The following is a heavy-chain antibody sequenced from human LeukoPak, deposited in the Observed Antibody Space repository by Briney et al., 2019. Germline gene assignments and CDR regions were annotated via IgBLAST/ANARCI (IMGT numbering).Heavy chain of an antibody. V-gene: IGHV3-23*01. CDR1: GFTFSNYA. J-gene: IGHJ4*02. Sequence: GGSLRLSCAVSGFTFSNYAINWVRQAPRKGLEWVSVISGSGGSTYYADSVKGRFTISRDNSKNTLYLQMNSLRAEDTAVYYCAKSGLCGGSSCPTWRPSDYWGQGTLVTVSS. CDR2: ISGSGGST. CDR3: AKSGLCGGSSCPTWRPSDY. D-gene: IGHD2-15*01.